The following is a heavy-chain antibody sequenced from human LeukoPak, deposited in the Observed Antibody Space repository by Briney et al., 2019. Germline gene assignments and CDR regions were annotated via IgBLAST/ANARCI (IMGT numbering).Heavy chain of an antibody. J-gene: IGHJ4*02. CDR3: ARTIVGAVFDY. CDR1: DGSISSYY. Sequence: SETLSLTCTVSDGSISSYYWSWIRQPPGKRLEWIGYIYYSGSTNYTPSLKSRVTMSVDTSKNQFSLKLSSVTAADTAVYYCARTIVGAVFDYWGQGTLVAVSS. V-gene: IGHV4-59*08. CDR2: IYYSGST. D-gene: IGHD1-26*01.